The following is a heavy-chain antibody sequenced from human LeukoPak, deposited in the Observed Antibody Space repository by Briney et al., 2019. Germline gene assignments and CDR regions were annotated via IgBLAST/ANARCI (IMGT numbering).Heavy chain of an antibody. CDR2: INWSGGST. J-gene: IGHJ4*02. V-gene: IGHV3-20*01. CDR3: ARDYCSGGSCYSFVY. D-gene: IGHD2-15*01. CDR1: GFTFDDYG. Sequence: GGSLRLSCAASGFTFDDYGMSWVRHAPGKGLEWVSGINWSGGSTGYADSVKGRFTISRDNAKNSLYLQMNSLGAEDTALYHCARDYCSGGSCYSFVYWGQGTLVTVSS.